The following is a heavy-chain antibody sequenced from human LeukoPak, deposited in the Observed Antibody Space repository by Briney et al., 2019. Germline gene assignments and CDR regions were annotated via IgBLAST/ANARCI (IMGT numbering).Heavy chain of an antibody. Sequence: GVSLRLSCAASGFTFSSYAMSWVRQAPGKGLEWVSAISGSGGSTYYADSVKGRFTISRDNSKNTLYLQMNSLRAEDTAVYYCAKDHDSYGYLSDYWGQGTLVTVSS. CDR1: GFTFSSYA. J-gene: IGHJ4*02. CDR2: ISGSGGST. V-gene: IGHV3-23*01. D-gene: IGHD5-18*01. CDR3: AKDHDSYGYLSDY.